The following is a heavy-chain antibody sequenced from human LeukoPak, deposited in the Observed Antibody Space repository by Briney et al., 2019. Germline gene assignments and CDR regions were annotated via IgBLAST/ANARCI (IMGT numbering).Heavy chain of an antibody. CDR2: IYPGDSDT. Sequence: GESLKISCKGSGYSFTSYWIGWVRQMPGKGLEWMGIIYPGDSDTRYSPSFQGQVTISADKSISTAYLQWSSLKASDTAIYYCARFLHYTGRTLGVWDYWAQGTLVTVSS. CDR3: ARFLHYTGRTLGVWDY. J-gene: IGHJ4*02. CDR1: GYSFTSYW. D-gene: IGHD1-26*01. V-gene: IGHV5-51*01.